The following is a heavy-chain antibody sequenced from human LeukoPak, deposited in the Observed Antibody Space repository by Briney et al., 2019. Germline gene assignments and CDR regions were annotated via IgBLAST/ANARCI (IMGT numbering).Heavy chain of an antibody. Sequence: PGGSLRLSCAASGFTFTNYNMNWVRQAPGKGLEWVSFISSSSSYIYSADSVKGRFTISRDNAKNSLYLQMNSLRVEDTAVYYCEARPHYGERPIDYWGQGTLVPVSS. J-gene: IGHJ4*02. CDR3: EARPHYGERPIDY. V-gene: IGHV3-21*01. D-gene: IGHD4-17*01. CDR1: GFTFTNYN. CDR2: ISSSSSYI.